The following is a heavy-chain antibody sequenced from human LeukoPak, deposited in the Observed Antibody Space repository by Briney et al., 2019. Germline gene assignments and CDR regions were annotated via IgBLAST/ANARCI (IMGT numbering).Heavy chain of an antibody. CDR3: ARGGSGYDSFYYYGMDV. D-gene: IGHD5-12*01. J-gene: IGHJ6*02. V-gene: IGHV4-59*01. Sequence: SETLSLTCTVSGGSISSYYWSWIRQPPGKGLEWIGYIYDSGSTNYNPSLKSRVTISVDTSKNQFSLKLSSVTAADTAVYYCARGGSGYDSFYYYGMDVWGQGTTVAVSS. CDR1: GGSISSYY. CDR2: IYDSGST.